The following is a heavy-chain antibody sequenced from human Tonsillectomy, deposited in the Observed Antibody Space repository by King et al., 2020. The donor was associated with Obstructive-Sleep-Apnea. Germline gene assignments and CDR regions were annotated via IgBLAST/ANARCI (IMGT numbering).Heavy chain of an antibody. Sequence: VQLVESGGGLVQPGGSLRLSCAASGFTFSSYAMSWVRQAPGKGLEWVSSISASGGSTNYADSVKGRFTISSDNSKNTLYLQMNSLRAEDTAVYYCAKQGTIFGVVTEVDYYGMDVWGQGTTVTVSS. CDR2: ISASGGST. J-gene: IGHJ6*02. V-gene: IGHV3-23*04. CDR3: AKQGTIFGVVTEVDYYGMDV. CDR1: GFTFSSYA. D-gene: IGHD3-3*01.